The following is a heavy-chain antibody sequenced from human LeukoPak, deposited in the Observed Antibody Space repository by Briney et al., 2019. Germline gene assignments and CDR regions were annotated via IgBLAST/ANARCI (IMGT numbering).Heavy chain of an antibody. CDR3: AKDRFSGSYYRPHSFDS. D-gene: IGHD1-26*01. CDR2: ISYDGSNK. J-gene: IGHJ4*02. CDR1: GFTFSSYA. Sequence: GRSLRLSCAASGFTFSSYAMHWVRQAPGKGLEWVAVISYDGSNKYYADSVKGRFTISRDNSKNTLYLQMNSLRAEDTAVYYCAKDRFSGSYYRPHSFDSWGQGTPVTVSS. V-gene: IGHV3-30-3*01.